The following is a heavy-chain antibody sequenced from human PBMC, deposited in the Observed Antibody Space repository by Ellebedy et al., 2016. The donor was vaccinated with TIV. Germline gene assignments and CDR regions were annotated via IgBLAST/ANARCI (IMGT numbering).Heavy chain of an antibody. CDR3: ARLPDITGWPFDS. CDR1: GGSIGSYY. D-gene: IGHD6-19*01. J-gene: IGHJ4*02. CDR2: IFYTGKI. Sequence: SETLSLTCTVFGGSIGSYYWSWIRQPPGKGLEWIGYIFYTGKIRFNPSLERRVTISVDPSKNQFSLTLTSVTAADTAVYYCARLPDITGWPFDSWGQGTLVTVSS. V-gene: IGHV4-59*01.